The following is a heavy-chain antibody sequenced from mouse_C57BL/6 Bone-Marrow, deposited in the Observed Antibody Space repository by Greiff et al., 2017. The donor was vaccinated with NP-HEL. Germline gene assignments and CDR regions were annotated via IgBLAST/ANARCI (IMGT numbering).Heavy chain of an antibody. CDR3: ARRRDDSNYFYAMDY. Sequence: QVQLQQSGPGLVQPSQSLSITCTVSGFSLTSYGVHWVRQSPGKGLEWLGVLWSGGSTDYNAAFISRLSISKDNSKSEVFFKMNSLQADDTDIYYCARRRDDSNYFYAMDYWGQGTSVTVSS. CDR1: GFSLTSYG. V-gene: IGHV2-2*01. J-gene: IGHJ4*01. D-gene: IGHD2-5*01. CDR2: LWSGGST.